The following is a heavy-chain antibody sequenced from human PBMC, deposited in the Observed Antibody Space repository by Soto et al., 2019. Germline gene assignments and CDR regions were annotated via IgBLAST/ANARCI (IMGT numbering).Heavy chain of an antibody. CDR1: GFTFSSYS. CDR2: ISSSSSYI. D-gene: IGHD3-3*01. J-gene: IGHJ6*02. V-gene: IGHV3-21*01. CDR3: ARGQGEGLYDFWSGTGDYYYGMDV. Sequence: GGSLRLSCAASGFTFSSYSMNWVRQAPGEGLEWVSSISSSSSYIYYADSVKGRFTISRDNAKNSLYLQMNSLRAEDTAVYYCARGQGEGLYDFWSGTGDYYYGMDVWGQVTTVTVS.